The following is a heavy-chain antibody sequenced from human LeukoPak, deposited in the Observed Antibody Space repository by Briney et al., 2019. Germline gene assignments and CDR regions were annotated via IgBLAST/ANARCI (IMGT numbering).Heavy chain of an antibody. Sequence: PGGSLRLSCAASGFTFSNAWMNWVRQAPGKGLEWVGRVTSKAVGETTDYAAPVKGRFTISRDDSKNTVYLQMDSLKIEDTALYYCTPGSHWCGGDCYLVWGQGTMVTVSS. D-gene: IGHD2-21*02. J-gene: IGHJ3*01. CDR2: VTSKAVGETT. V-gene: IGHV3-15*01. CDR1: GFTFSNAW. CDR3: TPGSHWCGGDCYLV.